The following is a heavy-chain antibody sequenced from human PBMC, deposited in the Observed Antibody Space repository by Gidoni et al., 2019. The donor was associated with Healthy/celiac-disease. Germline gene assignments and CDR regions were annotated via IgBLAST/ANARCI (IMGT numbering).Heavy chain of an antibody. CDR2: ISYDGSNK. CDR1: GFTCSSDA. J-gene: IGHJ4*02. CDR3: ARDQGSRAFDY. V-gene: IGHV3-30*04. Sequence: QVQLVESGGGVVQPGRSLRPPCAAHGFTCSSDAMHWVRQAPGKGLAWVAVISYDGSNKYYADSVKGRFTISRDNSKNTLYLQMNSLRAEDTAVYYCARDQGSRAFDYWGQGTLVTVSS.